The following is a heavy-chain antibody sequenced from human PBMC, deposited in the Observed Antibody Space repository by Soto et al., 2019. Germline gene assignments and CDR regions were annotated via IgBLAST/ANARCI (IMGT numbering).Heavy chain of an antibody. CDR1: GFTFSSYG. Sequence: QVQLVESGGGVVQPGRSLRLSCAASGFTFSSYGIHWVRQAPGKGLEWVAVIWYDGSLKYYADSMKGRFTISRDNSKNTLYLQMNSLRVEDTAVYYCARGQEGQWPPDYWGQGTLVTVSS. CDR3: ARGQEGQWPPDY. J-gene: IGHJ4*02. V-gene: IGHV3-33*01. D-gene: IGHD6-19*01. CDR2: IWYDGSLK.